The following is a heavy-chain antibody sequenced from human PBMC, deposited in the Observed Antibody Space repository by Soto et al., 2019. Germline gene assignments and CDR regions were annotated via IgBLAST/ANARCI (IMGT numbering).Heavy chain of an antibody. D-gene: IGHD2-2*03. CDR3: AREGLDIVQVSYY. Sequence: QVRLQESGPRVVRPSQTLSLTCSVSGASINRGNYYWSWIRQSPGRGLEWIGSIYYSGDTNYNPSLGSRVTMSVDSWKYQFFLDLHSVAAADAAVYFCAREGLDIVQVSYYCGQGILITVSS. CDR2: IYYSGDT. J-gene: IGHJ4*02. CDR1: GASINRGNYY. V-gene: IGHV4-30-4*01.